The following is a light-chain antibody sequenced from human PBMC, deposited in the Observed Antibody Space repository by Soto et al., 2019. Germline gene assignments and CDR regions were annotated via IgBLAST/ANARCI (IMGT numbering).Light chain of an antibody. V-gene: IGLV2-14*01. CDR3: SSFSVGSPL. J-gene: IGLJ1*01. CDR2: DVT. CDR1: TSDIGGYNY. Sequence: QSALTQPASVSGSPGQSITISCTGTTSDIGGYNYVSWYQHHPGKAPKLIIYDVTRRPSGVSHRFSGSKSGNTASLTISGQPEEEAADYYCSSFSVGSPLFATGTKVTVL.